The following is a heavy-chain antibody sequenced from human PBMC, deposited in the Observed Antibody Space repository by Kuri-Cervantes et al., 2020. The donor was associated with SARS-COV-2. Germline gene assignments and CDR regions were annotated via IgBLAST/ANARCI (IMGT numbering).Heavy chain of an antibody. D-gene: IGHD2-15*01. CDR3: ARDLTLGYCSGGSCYYYYYGMDV. CDR1: GFTFSSYW. CDR2: INSDGSST. Sequence: GESLKISCAASGFTFSSYWMHWVRQAPGKGLVWVSRINSDGSSTSYADSVKGRFTISRDNAKNSLYLQMNSLRDEDTAVYYCARDLTLGYCSGGSCYYYYYGMDVWGQGTTVTVSS. J-gene: IGHJ6*02. V-gene: IGHV3-74*01.